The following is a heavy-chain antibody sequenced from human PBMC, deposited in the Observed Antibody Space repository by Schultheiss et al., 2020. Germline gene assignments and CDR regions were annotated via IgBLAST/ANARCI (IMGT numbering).Heavy chain of an antibody. J-gene: IGHJ4*02. CDR2: ISAYNGNT. CDR3: AKEYSSSWSVGRWADY. V-gene: IGHV1-18*01. D-gene: IGHD6-13*01. CDR1: GYTFTSYG. Sequence: ASVKVSCKASGYTFTSYGISWVRQAPGQGLEWMGWISAYNGNTNYAQKLQGRVTMTTDTSTSTAYMELRSLRSDDTAVYYCAKEYSSSWSVGRWADYWGQGTLVTVSS.